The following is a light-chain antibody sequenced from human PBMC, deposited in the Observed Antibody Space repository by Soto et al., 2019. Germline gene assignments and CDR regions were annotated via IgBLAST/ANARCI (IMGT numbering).Light chain of an antibody. CDR1: SSDVGGYNY. V-gene: IGLV2-11*01. CDR3: SSYAGTYSYV. J-gene: IGLJ1*01. Sequence: QSVLTQPRSVSRSPGQSVTISCTGTSSDVGGYNYVSWYQQHPGTAPKLIIFGVSKRPSGVPDRFSGSKSGNTASLSISGLQAEDEADYYCSSYAGTYSYVLGTGTKVTVL. CDR2: GVS.